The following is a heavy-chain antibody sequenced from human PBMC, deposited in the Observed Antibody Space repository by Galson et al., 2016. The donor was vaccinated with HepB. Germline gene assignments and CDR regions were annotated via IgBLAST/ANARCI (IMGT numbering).Heavy chain of an antibody. CDR2: IIPIFDTI. J-gene: IGHJ6*02. CDR3: ARVTATKNFHYGMDV. V-gene: IGHV1-69*13. CDR1: GGTLRNQA. Sequence: SVKVSCKASGGTLRNQAITWVRQAPGQGLEWMGGIIPIFDTINYAQKFQGRVTITPDESTSTAYMEVSSLRSEDTAVYYCARVTATKNFHYGMDVWGQGTTVTVSS. D-gene: IGHD5-12*01.